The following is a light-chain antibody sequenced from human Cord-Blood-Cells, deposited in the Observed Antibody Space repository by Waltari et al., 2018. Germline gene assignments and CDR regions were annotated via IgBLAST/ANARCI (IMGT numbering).Light chain of an antibody. CDR1: KLGDKY. J-gene: IGLJ1*01. V-gene: IGLV3-1*01. Sequence: SYELTQPPSVSVSPGQTASITCSGDKLGDKYACWYQQKPGQYPVLVIYQDSKRPSGIPERFSGSNSGNTATLTISGTQAMDEADYYCQAWDSSTACVFGTGTKVTVL. CDR2: QDS. CDR3: QAWDSSTACV.